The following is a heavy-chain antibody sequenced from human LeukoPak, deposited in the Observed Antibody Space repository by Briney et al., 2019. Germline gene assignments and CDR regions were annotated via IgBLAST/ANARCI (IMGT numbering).Heavy chain of an antibody. CDR2: IYSGGNT. V-gene: IGHV4-39*07. Sequence: KPSESLSLTCSVSDGSSNSDTYYWGWIRQPPGKGLEWIASIYSGGNTFHNPSLKSRVTISLDTSKNQVSLKLTSVSAADTAVYYCARDQRSLFDVWGQGSLVIVSS. J-gene: IGHJ4*02. CDR1: DGSSNSDTYY. D-gene: IGHD1-26*01. CDR3: ARDQRSLFDV.